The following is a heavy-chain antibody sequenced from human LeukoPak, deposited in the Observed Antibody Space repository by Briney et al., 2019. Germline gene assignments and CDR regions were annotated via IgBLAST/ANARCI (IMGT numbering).Heavy chain of an antibody. D-gene: IGHD6-13*01. CDR2: ISYDGSNK. CDR1: GFTFSSYG. V-gene: IGHV3-30*18. CDR3: AKDPGQQLGVFDY. Sequence: PGGSLRLSCAASGFTFSSYGMHWVRQAPGKGLEWVAVISYDGSNKYYADSVKGRFTTSRDNSKNTLCLQMNSLRAEDTAVYYCAKDPGQQLGVFDYWGQGTLVTVSS. J-gene: IGHJ4*02.